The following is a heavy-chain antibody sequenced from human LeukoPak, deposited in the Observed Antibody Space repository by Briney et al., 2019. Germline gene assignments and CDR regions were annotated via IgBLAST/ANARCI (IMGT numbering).Heavy chain of an antibody. V-gene: IGHV3-30*02. D-gene: IGHD3-22*01. CDR1: GFTFSSYG. CDR2: IRYDGSNK. Sequence: GGSLRLSCAASGFTFSSYGMHWVRQAPGKGLEWVAFIRYDGSNKYYADSVKGRFTISRDNAKNSLYLQMNSLRAEDTAVYYCARDPYDSSGYWDYWGQGTLVTVSS. CDR3: ARDPYDSSGYWDY. J-gene: IGHJ4*02.